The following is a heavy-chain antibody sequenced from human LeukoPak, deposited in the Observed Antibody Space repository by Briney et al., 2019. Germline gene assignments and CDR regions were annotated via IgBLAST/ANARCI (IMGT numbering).Heavy chain of an antibody. V-gene: IGHV1-2*02. D-gene: IGHD1-26*01. CDR2: INPNSGGT. J-gene: IGHJ4*02. CDR3: ARGSIVGATFDYFDY. CDR1: GYTFTGYY. Sequence: ASVKVSCKASGYTFTGYYMHWLRQAPGQALEWMGWINPNSGGTNYAQKFQGRVTMTRDTSISTAYMELSRLRSDDTAVYYCARGSIVGATFDYFDYWGQGTLATVSS.